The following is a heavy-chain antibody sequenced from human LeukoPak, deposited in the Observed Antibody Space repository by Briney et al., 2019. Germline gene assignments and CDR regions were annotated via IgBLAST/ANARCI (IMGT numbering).Heavy chain of an antibody. CDR1: GGSISSSSYY. V-gene: IGHV4-39*07. J-gene: IGHJ4*02. D-gene: IGHD2-15*01. CDR3: ARFRLPDSIDY. CDR2: IYYSGST. Sequence: PSETLSLTCTVSGGSISSSSYYWGWIRQPPGKGLEWIGSIYYSGSTYYNPSLKSRVTISVDTSKNQFSLKLSSVTAADTAVYYCARFRLPDSIDYWGQGTLVTVSS.